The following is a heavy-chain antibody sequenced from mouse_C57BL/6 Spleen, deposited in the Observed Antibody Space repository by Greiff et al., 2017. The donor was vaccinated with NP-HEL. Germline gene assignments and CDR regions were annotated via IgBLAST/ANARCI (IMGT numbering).Heavy chain of an antibody. J-gene: IGHJ2*01. CDR3: ARGDDYDGDY. V-gene: IGHV1-54*01. D-gene: IGHD2-4*01. CDR1: GYAFTNYL. Sequence: QVQLQQSGAELVRPGTSVKVSCKASGYAFTNYLIEWVKQRPGQGLEWIGVINPGSGGTNYNEKFKGKATLTADKSSSTAYMQLSSLTSEDYAVYFCARGDDYDGDYWGQGTTLTVSS. CDR2: INPGSGGT.